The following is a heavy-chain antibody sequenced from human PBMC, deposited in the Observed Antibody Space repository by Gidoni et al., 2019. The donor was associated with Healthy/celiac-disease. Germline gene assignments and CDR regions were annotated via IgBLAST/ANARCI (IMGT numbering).Heavy chain of an antibody. CDR2: ISYDGSNK. Sequence: VESGGGVVQPGRSLRLSCAASGFTFSSYAMHWVRQAPGKGLEWVAVISYDGSNKYYADSVKGRFTISRDNSKNTLYLQMNSLRAEDTAVYYCAREGLWTGYCSGGSCYYYYYGMDVWGQGTTVTVSS. CDR1: GFTFSSYA. V-gene: IGHV3-30-3*01. J-gene: IGHJ6*02. CDR3: AREGLWTGYCSGGSCYYYYYGMDV. D-gene: IGHD2-15*01.